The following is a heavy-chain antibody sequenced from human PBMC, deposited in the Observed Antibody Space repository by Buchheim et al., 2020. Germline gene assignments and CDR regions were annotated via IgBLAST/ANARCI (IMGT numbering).Heavy chain of an antibody. D-gene: IGHD1-26*01. J-gene: IGHJ4*02. Sequence: QVQLVESGGGVVQPGRSLRLSCAASGFTFSSYGMHWVRQAPGKGLEWVAVIWYDGSNKYYADSVKGRFTISRDNSKNTLYLEMNSLRAEDTAVYYCARGGSLVGAPYYFDYWGQGTL. CDR1: GFTFSSYG. CDR2: IWYDGSNK. V-gene: IGHV3-33*01. CDR3: ARGGSLVGAPYYFDY.